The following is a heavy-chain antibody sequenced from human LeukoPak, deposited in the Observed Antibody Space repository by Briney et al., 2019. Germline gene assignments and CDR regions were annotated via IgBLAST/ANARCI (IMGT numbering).Heavy chain of an antibody. CDR3: ARDENVLRFLEWFSAFDI. CDR1: GFTFSSYA. D-gene: IGHD3-3*01. Sequence: PGRSLRLSCAASGFTFSSYAMHWVRQAPGKGLEWVAVISYDGSNKYYADSVKGRFTISRDNSKNTLYLQMNSLRAEDTAVYYCARDENVLRFLEWFSAFDIWGQGTMVTVSS. J-gene: IGHJ3*02. V-gene: IGHV3-30-3*01. CDR2: ISYDGSNK.